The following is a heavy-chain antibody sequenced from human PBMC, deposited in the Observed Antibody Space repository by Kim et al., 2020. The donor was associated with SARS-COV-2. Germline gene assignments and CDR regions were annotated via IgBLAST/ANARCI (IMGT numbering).Heavy chain of an antibody. CDR2: INHSGST. V-gene: IGHV4-34*01. J-gene: IGHJ4*02. D-gene: IGHD2-2*01. Sequence: SETLSLTCAVYGGSFSGYYWSWIRQPPGKGLEWIGEINHSGSTNYNPSLKSRVTISVDTSKNQFSLKLSSVTAADTAVYYCARGRSTSLRSFYYFDYWGQGTLVTVSS. CDR1: GGSFSGYY. CDR3: ARGRSTSLRSFYYFDY.